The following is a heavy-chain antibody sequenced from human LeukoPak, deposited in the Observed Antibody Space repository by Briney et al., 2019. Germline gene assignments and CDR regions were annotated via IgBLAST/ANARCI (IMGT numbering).Heavy chain of an antibody. V-gene: IGHV4-39*07. CDR1: GGSISSSYSY. CDR2: IYYSGST. J-gene: IGHJ3*02. CDR3: ARGLETYYYDSSGPDAFDI. D-gene: IGHD3-22*01. Sequence: SETLSLTCTVSGGSISSSYSYWGWIRQPPGKGLEWIGNIYYSGSTYYSPSLTSRVTVSVDTSKNQFSLKLSSVTAADTAVYYCARGLETYYYDSSGPDAFDIWGQGTMVTVSS.